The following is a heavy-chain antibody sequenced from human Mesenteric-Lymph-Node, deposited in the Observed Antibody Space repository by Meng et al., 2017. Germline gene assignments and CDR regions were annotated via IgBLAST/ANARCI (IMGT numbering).Heavy chain of an antibody. J-gene: IGHJ6*02. CDR3: AKGNDYGVVYAMDV. CDR2: ISGGGASI. Sequence: GESLKISCVVSGFTFSSYAMTWVRQAPGKGLEWVSTISGGGASIYYAGAVEGRFSISRDNSKNTLYLQMNSLRPEDTAVYYCAKGNDYGVVYAMDVCGQGTTVTVSS. D-gene: IGHD4-17*01. V-gene: IGHV3-23*01. CDR1: GFTFSSYA.